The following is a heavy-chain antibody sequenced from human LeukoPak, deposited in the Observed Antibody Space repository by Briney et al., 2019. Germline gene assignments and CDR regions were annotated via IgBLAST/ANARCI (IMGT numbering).Heavy chain of an antibody. CDR1: GGSICNFW. V-gene: IGHV4-59*01. Sequence: PSETLSLTCTVSGGSICNFWWSWIRQPPGKGLEWIGYVFDSGGTNYNPSLKSRVTISVDTSKKQFSLKLSSVTAADTAVYYCARGYRSSWNYFDYWGQGTLVTVSS. CDR2: VFDSGGT. CDR3: ARGYRSSWNYFDY. D-gene: IGHD6-13*01. J-gene: IGHJ4*02.